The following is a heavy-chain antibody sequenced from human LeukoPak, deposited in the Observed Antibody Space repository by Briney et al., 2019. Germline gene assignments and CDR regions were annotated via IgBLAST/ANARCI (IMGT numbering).Heavy chain of an antibody. Sequence: SVKVSCKASGGTFSTYAISWVRQGPGQGLVWMGGIIPIFGTANYAQKFQGRVTITADESTSTAYMELSSLRSEDTAVYYCARDSTTTKYSSSSAGDYWGQGTLVTVSS. CDR3: ARDSTTTKYSSSSAGDY. CDR1: GGTFSTYA. V-gene: IGHV1-69*13. J-gene: IGHJ4*02. CDR2: IIPIFGTA. D-gene: IGHD6-6*01.